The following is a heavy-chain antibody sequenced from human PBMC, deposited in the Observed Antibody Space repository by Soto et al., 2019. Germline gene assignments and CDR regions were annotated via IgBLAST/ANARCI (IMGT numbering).Heavy chain of an antibody. Sequence: DVPLLESGGGLVQPEGSLRLSCAASGFTFSSYAMGWVRQGPGKGLEWVAVVSIGGSTHYADSVRGRFTISRDNSKNPLSLQMNSLPAEDTAVYCCAKRRGAGGHFDYWGQGALVTVSS. CDR2: VSIGGST. V-gene: IGHV3-23*01. J-gene: IGHJ4*02. CDR1: GFTFSSYA. D-gene: IGHD2-15*01. CDR3: AKRRGAGGHFDY.